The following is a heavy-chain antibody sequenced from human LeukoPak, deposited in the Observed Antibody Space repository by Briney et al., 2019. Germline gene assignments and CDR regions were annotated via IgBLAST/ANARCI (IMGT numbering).Heavy chain of an antibody. CDR2: ISGSGGST. V-gene: IGHV3-23*01. J-gene: IGHJ4*02. D-gene: IGHD3-10*01. Sequence: GGSLRLSCAASGFTFSSYAMNWVRQAPGKGLEWVSTISGSGGSTYYADSVKGRFTISRDNSKNTLYLQMNSLRAEDTAVYYCAKDLSGVAVGSELDYWGQGTLVTVSS. CDR1: GFTFSSYA. CDR3: AKDLSGVAVGSELDY.